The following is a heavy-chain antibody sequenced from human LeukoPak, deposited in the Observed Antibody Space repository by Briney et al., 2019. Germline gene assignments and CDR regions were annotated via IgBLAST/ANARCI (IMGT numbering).Heavy chain of an antibody. CDR2: SCYSGSI. CDR3: SRAVVTYRWDY. CDR1: GGSISSGDYY. V-gene: IGHV4-30-4*01. J-gene: IGHJ4*02. D-gene: IGHD4-23*01. Sequence: SETLSLTCTVPGGSISSGDYYWSWVRQPPGRGLGWFGYSCYSGSIYYNPSLKSRVTISVITSKTQFSLKLSSVTAADTADYYGSRAVVTYRWDYWGQGTLVTVSS.